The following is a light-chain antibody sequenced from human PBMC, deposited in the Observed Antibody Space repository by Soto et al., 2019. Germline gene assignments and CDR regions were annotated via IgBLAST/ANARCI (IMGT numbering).Light chain of an antibody. J-gene: IGKJ1*01. CDR3: QQYYSTPPT. CDR2: WAS. CDR1: QSVLYSSNNKNY. V-gene: IGKV4-1*01. Sequence: DIVMTQSPDSLAVSLGERATINCTSSQSVLYSSNNKNYLAWSQQKPGQPPKLLIYWASTRESVVPDRFSGSGSGPDVTLTISSLQAEDGGFYYCQQYYSTPPTFGKRTKVEIK.